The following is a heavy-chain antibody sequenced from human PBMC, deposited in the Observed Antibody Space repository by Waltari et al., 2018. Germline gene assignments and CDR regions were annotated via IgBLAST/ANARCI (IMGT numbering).Heavy chain of an antibody. CDR2: IRPDGGEN. Sequence: EVQLVESGGGLVQPGGSLSVSCAAYTSAFGCYWMAWFRQAPGKGLEWVATIRPDGGENFYVDSVKGRFSISRDNAKNSFYLQMNSLRVEDTAIFYCATMGAGRAPDYWGQGTLVTVSS. V-gene: IGHV3-7*03. D-gene: IGHD3-16*01. J-gene: IGHJ4*02. CDR1: TSAFGCYW. CDR3: ATMGAGRAPDY.